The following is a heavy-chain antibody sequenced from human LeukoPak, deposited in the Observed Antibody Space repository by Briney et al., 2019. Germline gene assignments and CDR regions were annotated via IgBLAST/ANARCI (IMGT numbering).Heavy chain of an antibody. J-gene: IGHJ5*01. CDR2: ISGYSGNT. CDR3: ARDAEYRSGWFDS. Sequence: ASVKVSCKASGYIFTNYGISWERQAPGQGLEWMGCISGYSGNTNYAQSLQGRVTMTTDTSSSTAYMELRSLRSDDTAVYYCARDAEYRSGWFDSWGQGTLVTVPS. CDR1: GYIFTNYG. D-gene: IGHD6-19*01. V-gene: IGHV1-18*01.